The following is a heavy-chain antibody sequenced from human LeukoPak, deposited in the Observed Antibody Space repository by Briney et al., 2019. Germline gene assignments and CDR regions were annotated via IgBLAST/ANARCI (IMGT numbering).Heavy chain of an antibody. CDR2: ISYDGSNK. J-gene: IGHJ4*02. Sequence: GGSLRLSCAASGFTFSSYGMHWVRQAPGKGLEWVAVISYDGSNKYYADSAKGRFTISRDNSKNTLYLQMNSLRAEDTAVYYCAKDLYGDYGLDYWGQGTLVTVSS. CDR1: GFTFSSYG. D-gene: IGHD4-17*01. CDR3: AKDLYGDYGLDY. V-gene: IGHV3-30*18.